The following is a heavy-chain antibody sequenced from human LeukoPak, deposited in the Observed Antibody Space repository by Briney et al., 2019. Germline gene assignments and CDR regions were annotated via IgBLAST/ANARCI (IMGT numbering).Heavy chain of an antibody. D-gene: IGHD2/OR15-2a*01. CDR1: DGSLSSGGYS. Sequence: PSQTLSLTCAVSDGSLSSGGYSWSWIRQPPGKGLEWIGYIYHSGSTYYNPSLKTRVTISVDKSKNQFSLRLTSVTAADTAVYFCATYFFYFDFWGQGSLVTVSS. V-gene: IGHV4-30-2*01. CDR3: ATYFFYFDF. CDR2: IYHSGST. J-gene: IGHJ4*02.